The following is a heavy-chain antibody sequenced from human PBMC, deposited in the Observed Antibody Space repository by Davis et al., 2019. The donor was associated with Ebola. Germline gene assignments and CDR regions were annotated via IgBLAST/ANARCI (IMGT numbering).Heavy chain of an antibody. CDR3: AREKHCSSTSCYKAASGWWDY. J-gene: IGHJ4*02. CDR2: ISSDGGKNQ. CDR1: GFTFSSYG. D-gene: IGHD2-2*02. Sequence: GESLKISCAASGFTFSSYGMHWVRQAPGKGLEWVAFISSDGGKNQQYTDSVKGRFTISRDNAKNSLYLQMNSLRDEDTAVYYCAREKHCSSTSCYKAASGWWDYWGQGTLVTVSS. V-gene: IGHV3-33*08.